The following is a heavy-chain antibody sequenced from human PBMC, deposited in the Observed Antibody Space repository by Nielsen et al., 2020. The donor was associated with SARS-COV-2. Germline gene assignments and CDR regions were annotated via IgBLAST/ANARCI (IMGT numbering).Heavy chain of an antibody. J-gene: IGHJ1*01. CDR1: GGSISSGGYY. V-gene: IGHV4-31*03. D-gene: IGHD6-13*01. CDR3: ARGAPPYSSSWYGEYFQH. CDR2: IYYSGST. Sequence: SETLSLTCTVSGGSISSGGYYWSWIRQHPGKGLEWIGYIYYSGSTYYNPSLKSRVTISVDTSKNQFSLKLSSVTAADTAVYYCARGAPPYSSSWYGEYFQHWGQGTLVTVSS.